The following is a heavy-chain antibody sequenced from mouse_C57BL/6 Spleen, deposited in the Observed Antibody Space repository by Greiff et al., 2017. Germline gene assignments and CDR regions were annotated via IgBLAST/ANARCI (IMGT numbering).Heavy chain of an antibody. V-gene: IGHV1-76*01. D-gene: IGHD1-1*01. CDR3: ARSAITTVAAVDV. J-gene: IGHJ1*03. CDR2: IYPGSGNT. CDR1: GYTFTDYY. Sequence: VQLQQSGAELVRPGASVKLSCKASGYTFTDYYINWVKQRPGQGLEWIARIYPGSGNTYYNEKFKGKATLTAEKSSSTAYMQLSSLTSEDSAVYFSARSAITTVAAVDVWGTRTTVTVSS.